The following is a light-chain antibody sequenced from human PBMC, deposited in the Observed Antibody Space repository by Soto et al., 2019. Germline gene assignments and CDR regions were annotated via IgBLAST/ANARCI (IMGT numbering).Light chain of an antibody. CDR3: AAWDDSLNGYV. CDR1: SSNIGINT. Sequence: QSVLTQPPSASETPGQRVTTSCSGSSSNIGINTVDWFQQLPGTAPKLLIYNNNQRPSGVPDRFSGSKSGTSASLAISGLQSEEESDYYCAAWDDSLNGYVFGTGTKVTVL. CDR2: NNN. V-gene: IGLV1-44*01. J-gene: IGLJ1*01.